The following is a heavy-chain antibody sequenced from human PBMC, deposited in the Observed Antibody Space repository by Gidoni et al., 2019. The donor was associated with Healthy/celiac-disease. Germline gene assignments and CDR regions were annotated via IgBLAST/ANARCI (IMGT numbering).Heavy chain of an antibody. CDR3: ANSLGEKYYYYGMDV. D-gene: IGHD3-10*01. Sequence: QVQLVESGGGVVQPGRSLRLSCAASGFTFSSYGMHWVRQAPGKGLEWVAVISYDGSNKYYADSVKGRFTISRDNSKNTLYLQMNSLRAEDTAVYYCANSLGEKYYYYGMDVWGQGTTVTVSS. CDR2: ISYDGSNK. J-gene: IGHJ6*02. CDR1: GFTFSSYG. V-gene: IGHV3-30*18.